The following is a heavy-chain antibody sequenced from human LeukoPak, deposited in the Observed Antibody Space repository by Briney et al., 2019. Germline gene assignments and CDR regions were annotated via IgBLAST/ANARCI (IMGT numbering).Heavy chain of an antibody. CDR1: GFTFSSYA. CDR2: ISGSGGST. V-gene: IGHV3-23*01. Sequence: GGSLRLSCAASGFTFSSYAMSWVRQAPGKGLEWVSAISGSGGSTYYADSVKARFTISRDNSKNTLYLQMNSLRAEDTAVYYCAKAVVVTATPMSWFDPWGQGTLVTVSS. D-gene: IGHD2-21*02. CDR3: AKAVVVTATPMSWFDP. J-gene: IGHJ5*02.